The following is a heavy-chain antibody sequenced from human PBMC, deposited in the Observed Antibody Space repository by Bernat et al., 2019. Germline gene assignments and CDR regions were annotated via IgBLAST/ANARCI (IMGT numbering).Heavy chain of an antibody. CDR2: IKTKTHGGTT. Sequence: EVQLLESGGGLVQPGGSLRLSCAASGFTFSSYAMSWVRQAPGKGLEWVGRIKTKTHGGTTAYAAGVNGRFTISRDDSKNTLYLEMSSLKTEDTAIYYCVCCTGSSWGQGTLVTVSS. V-gene: IGHV3-15*01. CDR1: GFTFSSYA. J-gene: IGHJ5*02. D-gene: IGHD2-8*02. CDR3: VCCTGSS.